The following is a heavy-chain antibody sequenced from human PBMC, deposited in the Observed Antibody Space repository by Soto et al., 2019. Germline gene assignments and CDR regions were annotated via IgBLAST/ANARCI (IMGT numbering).Heavy chain of an antibody. CDR3: AGAGRIVVVVFYYYGMDV. J-gene: IGHJ6*02. D-gene: IGHD2-15*01. Sequence: QVQLVESGGGVVQPGRSLRLSCAASGFTFSSYAMHWVRQAPGKGLEWVAVISYDGSNKYYADSVKGRFTISRDNSKNTLYLQMNSLRAEDTAVYYCAGAGRIVVVVFYYYGMDVWGQGTTVTVSS. V-gene: IGHV3-30-3*01. CDR2: ISYDGSNK. CDR1: GFTFSSYA.